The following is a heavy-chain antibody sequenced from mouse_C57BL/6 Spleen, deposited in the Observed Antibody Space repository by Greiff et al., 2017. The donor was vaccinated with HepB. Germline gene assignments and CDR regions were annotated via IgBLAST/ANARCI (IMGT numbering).Heavy chain of an antibody. D-gene: IGHD3-2*02. V-gene: IGHV1-62-2*01. Sequence: QVTLKVSGAELVKPGASVKLSCKASGYTFTEYTIHWVKQRSGQGLEWIGWFYPGSGSIKYNEKFKDKATLTADKSSSTVYMELSRLTSEDSAVYFCARHEDVQLRLQGFDYGGQGTTLTVSS. CDR2: FYPGSGSI. CDR1: GYTFTEYT. J-gene: IGHJ2*01. CDR3: ARHEDVQLRLQGFDY.